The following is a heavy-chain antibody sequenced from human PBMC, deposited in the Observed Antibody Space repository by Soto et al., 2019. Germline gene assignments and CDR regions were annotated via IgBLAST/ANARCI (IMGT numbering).Heavy chain of an antibody. CDR2: ITGSGGGT. Sequence: GGSLRLSCAASGFTFSSYAMSWVRQAPGGGLEWVSTITGSGGGTYAADSVKVRLAISRDNSKNTMYLQMNSLRAGDTALYYCARVNANYDPQAHLDYWGQGTPVTVSS. J-gene: IGHJ4*02. CDR3: ARVNANYDPQAHLDY. D-gene: IGHD3-3*01. V-gene: IGHV3-23*01. CDR1: GFTFSSYA.